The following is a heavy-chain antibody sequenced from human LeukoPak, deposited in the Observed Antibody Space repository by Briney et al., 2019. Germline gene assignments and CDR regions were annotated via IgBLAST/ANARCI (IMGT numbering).Heavy chain of an antibody. CDR3: ARGNYLSFFDY. D-gene: IGHD3-16*02. V-gene: IGHV1-2*02. J-gene: IGHJ4*01. Sequence: GASVKVSCKASGYTFTGYYMHWVRQAPGQGLEWMGWINPNSGGTNYAQKFQGRVTMTSDTSTTTVYMELSNMRSEDTAVYYCARGNYLSFFDYWGQGTLVTVSS. CDR1: GYTFTGYY. CDR2: INPNSGGT.